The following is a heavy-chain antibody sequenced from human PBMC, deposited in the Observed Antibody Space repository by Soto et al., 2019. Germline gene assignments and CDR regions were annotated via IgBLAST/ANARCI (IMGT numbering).Heavy chain of an antibody. D-gene: IGHD3-9*01. CDR2: ISSGSSTI. CDR3: AKDYYDILTGYPYYYYMDV. Sequence: EVQLVQSGGGLVQPGGSLRLSCAASGFTFSSFGMNWVRQAPGKELEWVSYISSGSSTIYYADSVKGRFNISRDNAKNSLYLQMNSLRADDTAVYYCAKDYYDILTGYPYYYYMDVWGKGTTVTVSS. V-gene: IGHV3-48*01. J-gene: IGHJ6*03. CDR1: GFTFSSFG.